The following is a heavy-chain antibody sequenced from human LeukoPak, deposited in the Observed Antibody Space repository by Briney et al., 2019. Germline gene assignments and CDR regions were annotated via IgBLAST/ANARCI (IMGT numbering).Heavy chain of an antibody. CDR3: AGGGATLVFDY. V-gene: IGHV4-61*01. CDR1: GGSVSSGSYY. J-gene: IGHJ4*02. D-gene: IGHD1-26*01. CDR2: IYYSGST. Sequence: PSETLSLTCTVSGGSVSSGSYYWSCIPQPPGKGMEWIGYIYYSGSTNYNPSLKSRVTISVDTSKNQFSLKLSSVTAADTAVYYCAGGGATLVFDYWGQGTLVTVSS.